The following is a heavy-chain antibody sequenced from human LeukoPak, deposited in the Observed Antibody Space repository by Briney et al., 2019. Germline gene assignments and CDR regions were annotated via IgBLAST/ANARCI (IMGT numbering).Heavy chain of an antibody. CDR1: GFTFSSYG. D-gene: IGHD3-10*02. CDR3: AELGITMIGGV. V-gene: IGHV3-30*18. CDR2: ISYDGTTK. J-gene: IGHJ6*04. Sequence: GGSLRLSCAASGFTFSSYGMHWVRQAPGKGLEWVAVISYDGTTKYYGDSVKGRFTISRDNSKNTLYLQMNSLRAEDTAVYYCAELGITMIGGVWGKGTTVTISS.